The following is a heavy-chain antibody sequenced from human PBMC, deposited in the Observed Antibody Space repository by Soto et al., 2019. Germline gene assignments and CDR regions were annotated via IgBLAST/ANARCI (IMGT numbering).Heavy chain of an antibody. CDR3: AKNYYFDN. J-gene: IGHJ4*02. Sequence: EVHVLESGGGLVQPGGSLRLSCAASGFTFNNYAMNWGRQAPGKGLEWVSSIGTGGDTNYADSVKGRFTISRDNSRDTLYLQMNSLRAEDTALYYCAKNYYFDNWGQGTLVTVSS. CDR2: IGTGGDT. CDR1: GFTFNNYA. V-gene: IGHV3-23*01.